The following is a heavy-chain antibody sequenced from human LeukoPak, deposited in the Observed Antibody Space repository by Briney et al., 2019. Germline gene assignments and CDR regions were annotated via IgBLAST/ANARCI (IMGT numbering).Heavy chain of an antibody. CDR3: ARFGYYDSSGYGDAFDI. CDR1: GGSISSGGYY. J-gene: IGHJ3*02. CDR2: IYYSGST. Sequence: SQTLSLTCTVSGGSISSGGYYWSWIRQHPGKGLEWIGYIYYSGSTYYNSSLKSRVTISVDTSKNQFSLKLSSVTAADTAVYYCARFGYYDSSGYGDAFDIWGQGTMVTVSS. D-gene: IGHD3-22*01. V-gene: IGHV4-31*03.